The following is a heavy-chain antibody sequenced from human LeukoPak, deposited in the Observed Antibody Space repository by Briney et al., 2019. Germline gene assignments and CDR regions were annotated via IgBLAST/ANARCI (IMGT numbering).Heavy chain of an antibody. J-gene: IGHJ4*02. V-gene: IGHV3-21*01. CDR2: ISGGSSFT. D-gene: IGHD6-19*01. CDR3: ARDLGYSSGPNY. CDR1: GFTFSSYA. Sequence: GGSLRLSCAASGFTFSSYAMSWVRQAPGKGLEWVSYISGGSSFTYYVDSVKGRFTISRDNAKNSLYLQMNSLRAEDTAVYYCARDLGYSSGPNYWGQGTRVTVSS.